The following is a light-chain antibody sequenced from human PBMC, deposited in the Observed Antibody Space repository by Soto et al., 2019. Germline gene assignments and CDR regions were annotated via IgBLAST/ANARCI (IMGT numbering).Light chain of an antibody. J-gene: IGKJ5*01. V-gene: IGKV1-33*01. CDR3: QQYESLPLT. Sequence: DIQMTQSPSSLSASVGDRVTITCQASQDINKNLIWYQQKPGKAPKLLIYDASDLETGVPARFSGSGAGTGFTFTIISLQPEDLATYYCQQYESLPLTFGQGKRLEIK. CDR2: DAS. CDR1: QDINKN.